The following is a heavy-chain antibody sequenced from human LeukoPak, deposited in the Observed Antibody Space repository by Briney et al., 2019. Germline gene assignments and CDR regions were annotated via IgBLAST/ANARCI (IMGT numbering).Heavy chain of an antibody. CDR3: ATLGDGYNSNFDY. CDR1: GYTLTELS. V-gene: IGHV1-24*01. J-gene: IGHJ4*02. Sequence: ASATVSCKVSGYTLTELSMHWVRQAPGKGLEWMGGFDPEDGETIYAQKFQGRVTMTEDTSTDTAYMELSSLRSEDTAVYYCATLGDGYNSNFDYWGQGTLVTVSS. CDR2: FDPEDGET. D-gene: IGHD5-24*01.